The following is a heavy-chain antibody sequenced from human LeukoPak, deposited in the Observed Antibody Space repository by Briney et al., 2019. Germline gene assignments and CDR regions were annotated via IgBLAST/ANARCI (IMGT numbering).Heavy chain of an antibody. CDR2: INPNSGDR. J-gene: IGHJ3*02. V-gene: IGHV1-2*02. CDR1: GYSFTAYY. CDR3: ASKGAGFCRSTKCQGAFDI. D-gene: IGHD2-2*01. Sequence: GASMKVSCKPSGYSFTAYYMHLVRQAPGQGLEWMGWINPNSGDRNYAQKFQDRVTMTWDTSVSTAYMELSSLTSDDTAVYYCASKGAGFCRSTKCQGAFDIWGQGSMVTVSS.